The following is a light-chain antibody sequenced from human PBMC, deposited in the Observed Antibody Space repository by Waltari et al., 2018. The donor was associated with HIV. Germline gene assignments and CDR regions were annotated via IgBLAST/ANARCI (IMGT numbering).Light chain of an antibody. V-gene: IGLV1-51*02. CDR2: ENN. CDR1: TSNIGDNY. Sequence: QSVLTQPPSVSAAPGQKVTFSCSGSTSNIGDNYVSWYRQLPGPAPKLLIYENNKRPSGIPDRFSGSKSGTSATLGITGLQTGDEADYYCGTWDSNLSAWVFGGGTKLTVL. J-gene: IGLJ3*02. CDR3: GTWDSNLSAWV.